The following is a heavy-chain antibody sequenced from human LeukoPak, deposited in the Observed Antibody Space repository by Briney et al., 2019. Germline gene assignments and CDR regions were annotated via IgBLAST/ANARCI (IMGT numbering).Heavy chain of an antibody. D-gene: IGHD2-15*01. V-gene: IGHV3-33*08. CDR1: GFSFNNYG. CDR3: ARDLRWSHYWYFDL. Sequence: PGGSLRLSCAASGFSFNNYGMQWVRQAPGKGLEWVAVIWYDGSNKYYAGSVKGRFTISRDNSKSTLYLQMNSLRAEDTAVYYCARDLRWSHYWYFDLWGRGTLVTVSS. J-gene: IGHJ2*01. CDR2: IWYDGSNK.